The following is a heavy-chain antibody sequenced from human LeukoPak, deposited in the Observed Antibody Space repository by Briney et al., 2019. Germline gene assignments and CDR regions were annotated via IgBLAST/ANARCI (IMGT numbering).Heavy chain of an antibody. Sequence: SETLSLTCTVSGGSISSYYWSWIRQPPGKGLEWIGYIYYSGSTNYNPSLKSRVTISVDTSKNQFPLKLSSVTAADTAVYYCARHVPSMVRDPTGWSFDYWGQGTLVTVSS. J-gene: IGHJ4*02. CDR2: IYYSGST. CDR1: GGSISSYY. CDR3: ARHVPSMVRDPTGWSFDY. D-gene: IGHD3-10*01. V-gene: IGHV4-59*08.